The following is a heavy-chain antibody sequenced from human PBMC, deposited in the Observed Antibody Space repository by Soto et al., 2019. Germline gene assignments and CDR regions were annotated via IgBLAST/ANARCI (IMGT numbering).Heavy chain of an antibody. CDR3: AKASPRGGYSSGWYELHLNAFDI. V-gene: IGHV3-23*01. Sequence: GGSLRLSCAASGFTFSSYAMSWVRQAPGKGLEWVSAISGSGGSTYYADSVKGRFTISKDNSKNTLYLQMNSLRAEDTAVYYCAKASPRGGYSSGWYELHLNAFDIWGQGTMVTVSS. CDR2: ISGSGGST. CDR1: GFTFSSYA. J-gene: IGHJ3*02. D-gene: IGHD6-19*01.